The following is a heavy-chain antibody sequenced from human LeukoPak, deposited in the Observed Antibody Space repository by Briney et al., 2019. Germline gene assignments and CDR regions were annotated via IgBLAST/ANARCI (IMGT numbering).Heavy chain of an antibody. Sequence: GGSLRLSCAASGFTFSEYYMSWIRQAPGKGLEWVSYIGIDSGNTNYADSVKGRFTISGDKAKNSLYLQMNSLRVEDTAVYYCARDYKYAFDNWGQGTLVTVSS. CDR3: ARDYKYAFDN. CDR2: IGIDSGNT. CDR1: GFTFSEYY. V-gene: IGHV3-11*06. J-gene: IGHJ4*02. D-gene: IGHD5-24*01.